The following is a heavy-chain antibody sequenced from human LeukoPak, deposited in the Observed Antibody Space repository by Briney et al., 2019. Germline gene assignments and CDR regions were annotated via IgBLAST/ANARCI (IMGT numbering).Heavy chain of an antibody. CDR3: ARDLYGDYPSYYYYGMDV. V-gene: IGHV4-59*01. CDR1: GGSISSYY. J-gene: IGHJ6*02. Sequence: PSETLSLTCTVSGGSISSYYWSWIRQPPGKGLEWIGYIYYSGSTNYNPSLKSRVTISVDTSKNQFSLKLSSVTAADTAVYYCARDLYGDYPSYYYYGMDVWGQGTTVTVSS. CDR2: IYYSGST. D-gene: IGHD4-17*01.